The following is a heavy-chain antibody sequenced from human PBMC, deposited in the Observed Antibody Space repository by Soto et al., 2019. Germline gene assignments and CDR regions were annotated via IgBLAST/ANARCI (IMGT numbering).Heavy chain of an antibody. J-gene: IGHJ4*02. CDR3: AKDVTTIFGVVIRPEYFDY. V-gene: IGHV3-23*01. D-gene: IGHD3-3*01. CDR2: ISGSGGST. CDR1: GFTFSSYA. Sequence: GGSLRLSCAASGFTFSSYAMSWVRQAPGKGLEWVSAISGSGGSTYYADSVKGRFTISRDNSKNTLYLQMNSLSAEDTAVYYCAKDVTTIFGVVIRPEYFDYWGQGTLVTVSS.